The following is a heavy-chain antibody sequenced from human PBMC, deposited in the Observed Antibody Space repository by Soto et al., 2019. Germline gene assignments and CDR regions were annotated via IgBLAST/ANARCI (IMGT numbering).Heavy chain of an antibody. J-gene: IGHJ4*02. D-gene: IGHD4-17*01. V-gene: IGHV3-30*03. Sequence: GSLRLSCAASGFTFSSYGMHWVRQAPGKGLEWVAVISYDGSNKYYADSVKGRFTISRDNSKNTLYLQMNSLRAEDTAVYYCARGGTVTTFFDYWGQGTLVTVSS. CDR1: GFTFSSYG. CDR2: ISYDGSNK. CDR3: ARGGTVTTFFDY.